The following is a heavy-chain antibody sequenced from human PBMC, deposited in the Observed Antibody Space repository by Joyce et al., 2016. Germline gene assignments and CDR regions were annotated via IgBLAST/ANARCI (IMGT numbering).Heavy chain of an antibody. J-gene: IGHJ4*02. Sequence: QVQLQESGPGLVKPSETLSLSCTVSGDSISSYYWSWIRQPPGKGLEWIGYINHRGRTNYNPSLKSRVTISVDTSKNEFSLKMTSVTAADTAVYYCARGNDYDYWSGYEAHYFDYWGQGTLVTVSS. CDR3: ARGNDYDYWSGYEAHYFDY. CDR1: GDSISSYY. V-gene: IGHV4-59*01. D-gene: IGHD3-3*01. CDR2: INHRGRT.